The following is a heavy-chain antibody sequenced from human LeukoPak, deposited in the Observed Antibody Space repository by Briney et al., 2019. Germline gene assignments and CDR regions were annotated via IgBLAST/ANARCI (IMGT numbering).Heavy chain of an antibody. CDR3: ARDKVEMATHFDY. Sequence: PSETLSLTXTVSGGSISSGSYYWSWIRQPAGKGLEWIGRIYTSGSTNYNPSLKSRVTISVDTSKNQFSLKLSSVTAADTAVYYCARDKVEMATHFDYWGQGTLVTVSS. V-gene: IGHV4-61*02. J-gene: IGHJ4*02. CDR2: IYTSGST. D-gene: IGHD5-24*01. CDR1: GGSISSGSYY.